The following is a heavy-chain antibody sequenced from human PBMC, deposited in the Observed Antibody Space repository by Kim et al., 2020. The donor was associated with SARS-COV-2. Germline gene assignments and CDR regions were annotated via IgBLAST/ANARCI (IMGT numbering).Heavy chain of an antibody. Sequence: ESLKISCKGSGYSFTSYWIGWVRQMPGKGLEWMGIIYPGDSDTRYSPSFQGQVTISADKSISTAYLQWSSLKASDTAMYYCARLYSGITIFGVVIAQYDDWGQGTLVTVSS. CDR2: IYPGDSDT. J-gene: IGHJ4*02. CDR3: ARLYSGITIFGVVIAQYDD. D-gene: IGHD3-3*01. CDR1: GYSFTSYW. V-gene: IGHV5-51*01.